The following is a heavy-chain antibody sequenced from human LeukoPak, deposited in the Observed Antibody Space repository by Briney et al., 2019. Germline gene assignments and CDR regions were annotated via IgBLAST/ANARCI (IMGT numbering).Heavy chain of an antibody. CDR3: ARDRGIDYYDSSGYSN. CDR2: IKQDGSEK. V-gene: IGHV3-7*01. Sequence: GGSLRLSCAASGFTFSSYWMSWVRQAPGKGLEWVANIKQDGSEKYYVDSVKGRFTISRDNAKNSLYLQMNSLRAEDAAVYYCARDRGIDYYDSSGYSNWGQGTLVTVSS. CDR1: GFTFSSYW. D-gene: IGHD3-22*01. J-gene: IGHJ4*02.